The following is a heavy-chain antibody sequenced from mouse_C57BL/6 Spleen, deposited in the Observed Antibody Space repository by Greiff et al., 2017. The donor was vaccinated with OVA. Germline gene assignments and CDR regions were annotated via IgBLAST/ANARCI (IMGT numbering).Heavy chain of an antibody. V-gene: IGHV1-69*01. Sequence: VQLQQPGAELVMPGASVKLSCKASGYTFTSYWMHWVKQRPGQGLEWIGEIDPSDSYTNYNQKFKGKSTLTVDKSSSTAYMQLSSLTSEDSAVYYCASVPYYSNYGFAYWGQGTLVTVSA. CDR1: GYTFTSYW. CDR2: IDPSDSYT. J-gene: IGHJ3*01. D-gene: IGHD2-5*01. CDR3: ASVPYYSNYGFAY.